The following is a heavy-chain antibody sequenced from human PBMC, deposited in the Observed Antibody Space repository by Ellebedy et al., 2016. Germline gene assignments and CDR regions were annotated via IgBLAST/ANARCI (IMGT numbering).Heavy chain of an antibody. D-gene: IGHD1-26*01. CDR2: ISTGGDTI. CDR3: ARDHFTNWYFDL. V-gene: IGHV3-48*02. J-gene: IGHJ2*01. CDR1: GFTFSSYA. Sequence: GGSLRLSCAASGFTFSSYAMNWLRQAPGQGLEWISYISTGGDTIYYADSVKGRFTISRDNAKNSLYLQMNSLRDEDTALYYCARDHFTNWYFDLWGRGTLVTVSS.